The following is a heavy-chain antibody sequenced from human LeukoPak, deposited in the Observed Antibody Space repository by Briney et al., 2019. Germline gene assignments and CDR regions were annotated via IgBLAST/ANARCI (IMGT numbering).Heavy chain of an antibody. CDR1: GGSINNYY. D-gene: IGHD2-15*01. J-gene: IGHJ4*02. CDR3: ARGSLVPDS. Sequence: PSETLSLTRTVSGGSINNYYWSWIRQPPGKGLEWIGYAHFSGTPDYNPSLRSRVTISLDTPKSQFSLKVSSLTAADTAVYYCARGSLVPDSWGQGTLV. V-gene: IGHV4-59*01. CDR2: AHFSGTP.